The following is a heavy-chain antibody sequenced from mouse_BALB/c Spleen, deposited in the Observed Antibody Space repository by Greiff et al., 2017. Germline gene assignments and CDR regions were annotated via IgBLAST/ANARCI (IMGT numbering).Heavy chain of an antibody. D-gene: IGHD1-1*01. Sequence: EVQLVESGGGLVQPGGSRKLSCAASGFTFSSFGMHWVRQAPEKGLEWVAYISSGSSTIYYADTVKGRFTISRDNPKNTLFLQMTSLRSEDTAMYYCARPFITTVVDYYAMDYWGQGTSVTVSS. J-gene: IGHJ4*01. CDR1: GFTFSSFG. CDR2: ISSGSSTI. V-gene: IGHV5-17*02. CDR3: ARPFITTVVDYYAMDY.